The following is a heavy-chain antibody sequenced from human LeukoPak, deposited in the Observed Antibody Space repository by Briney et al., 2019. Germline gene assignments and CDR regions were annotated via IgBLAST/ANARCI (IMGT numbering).Heavy chain of an antibody. CDR3: AKGGRYYYYYYMDV. V-gene: IGHV3-9*01. CDR1: GFTFDDYA. CDR2: ISWDSGSI. Sequence: PGRSLRLSCAASGFTFDDYAMHWVRQAPGKGLEWVSGISWDSGSIGYADYVNGRFPISRDHAKNSLSLQMNSLKAEDTALYYCAKGGRYYYYYYMDVWGKGTPVTVSS. D-gene: IGHD1-26*01. J-gene: IGHJ6*03.